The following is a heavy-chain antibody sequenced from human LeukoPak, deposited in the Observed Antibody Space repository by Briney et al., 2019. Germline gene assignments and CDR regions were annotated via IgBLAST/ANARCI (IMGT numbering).Heavy chain of an antibody. CDR3: ARRGTYYVFDY. D-gene: IGHD1-26*01. V-gene: IGHV4-59*01. CDR2: INYSGST. J-gene: IGHJ4*02. Sequence: SETLPLTCTVAGGSISSYYWSWIRQPPGKGLEWIGYINYSGSTFYNPSLRSRVTMSVDTSKRQFSLNLNSVTAADTAVYYCARRGTYYVFDYWGQGTLVTVSS. CDR1: GGSISSYY.